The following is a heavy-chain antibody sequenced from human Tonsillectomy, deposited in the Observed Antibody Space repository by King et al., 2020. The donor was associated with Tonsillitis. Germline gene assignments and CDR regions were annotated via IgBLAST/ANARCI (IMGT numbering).Heavy chain of an antibody. CDR3: VRQKEGTIYAS. V-gene: IGHV4-39*01. D-gene: IGHD1-7*01. CDR1: DGSISSSAYY. J-gene: IGHJ5*02. CDR2: AYYSGST. Sequence: LQLQESGPGLVKPSETLSLTCTASDGSISSSAYYWVWIRQPPGKGLEWIGTAYYSGSTYLTPSLKSRVAISVDTSRRQLSLKVSSVTAADTAVYYCVRQKEGTIYASWGQGTLVTVSS.